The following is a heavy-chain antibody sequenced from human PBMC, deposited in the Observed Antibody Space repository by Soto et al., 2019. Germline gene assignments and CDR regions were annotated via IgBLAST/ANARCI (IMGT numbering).Heavy chain of an antibody. J-gene: IGHJ4*02. CDR1: GFTYSTYT. Sequence: PGGSLRLSCAASGFTYSTYTMHWVRQAPGKGLVWVSRINSDGTSTSYADSVKGRFTISRDNSKNTLYLQMNSLRAEDTAVYYCAKDHRHWGQGTLVTVSS. V-gene: IGHV3-74*01. CDR2: INSDGTST. CDR3: AKDHRH.